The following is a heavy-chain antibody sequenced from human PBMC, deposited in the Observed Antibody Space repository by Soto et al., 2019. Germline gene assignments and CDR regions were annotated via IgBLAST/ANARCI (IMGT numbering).Heavy chain of an antibody. D-gene: IGHD5-12*01. V-gene: IGHV1-8*01. CDR3: ARIYRQGWLQTAGIPDY. J-gene: IGHJ4*02. CDR2: MNPNSGNT. CDR1: GYTFTSYD. Sequence: ASVKVSCKASGYTFTSYDINWVRQATGQGLEWMGWMNPNSGNTGYAQKFQGRVTMTRNTSISTAYMELSSLRSEDTALYYCARIYRQGWLQTAGIPDYWGQGTLVTVSS.